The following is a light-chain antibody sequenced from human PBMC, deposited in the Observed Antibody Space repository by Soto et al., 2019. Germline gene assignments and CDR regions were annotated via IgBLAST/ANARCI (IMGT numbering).Light chain of an antibody. CDR3: QQYNNWPPLT. CDR2: GAS. CDR1: QSVSSN. J-gene: IGKJ4*01. V-gene: IGKV3-15*01. Sequence: EIVLTQSPVTLSVSPGERATLSCRASQSVSSNLAWYQQTPGQAPRLLLYGASTRATGIPDRFSGSGSGRDCTLTISSLQSEDFAVYYCQQYNNWPPLTFGGGTKVEIK.